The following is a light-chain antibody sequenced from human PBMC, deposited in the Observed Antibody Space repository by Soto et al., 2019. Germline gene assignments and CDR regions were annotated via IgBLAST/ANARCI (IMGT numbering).Light chain of an antibody. CDR1: QSLSRW. J-gene: IGKJ1*01. CDR2: DDS. V-gene: IGKV1-5*01. CDR3: QQYQTLWT. Sequence: DTQMTQSPSTLSASVGDRVTITCRASQSLSRWLAWYQQKPGKAPKLLIYDDSSLESGVPSRFSGSASGTEFTLTISSLQPDDFATYYCQQYQTLWTFGQGTKVDI.